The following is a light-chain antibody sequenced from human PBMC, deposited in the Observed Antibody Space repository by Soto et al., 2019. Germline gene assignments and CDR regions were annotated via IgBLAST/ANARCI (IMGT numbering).Light chain of an antibody. Sequence: DIQMTQSPSSLSASVGDRITITCRAGHDIGNSLAWYQQKPGQVPKLVIFAASTLQSGVPSRFSGSGSGTDFTLSLNSLRPADVATYYCQKYNGAPPLFTFGPGTKVDIK. CDR2: AAS. J-gene: IGKJ3*01. V-gene: IGKV1-27*01. CDR1: HDIGNS. CDR3: QKYNGAPPLFT.